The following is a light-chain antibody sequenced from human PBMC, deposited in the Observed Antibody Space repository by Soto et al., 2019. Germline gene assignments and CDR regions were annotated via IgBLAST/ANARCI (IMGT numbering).Light chain of an antibody. CDR2: DVS. CDR3: SSYTSSSTYVV. J-gene: IGLJ2*01. Sequence: QSALTQPASVSGSPGQSLTISCTGTSSDVGGYNYVSWYQQHPGKAPKLMIYDVSNRPSGVSNRFSGSKSGNTASLNISGLQAEDEADYYCSSYTSSSTYVVFGGGTKLTVL. CDR1: SSDVGGYNY. V-gene: IGLV2-14*01.